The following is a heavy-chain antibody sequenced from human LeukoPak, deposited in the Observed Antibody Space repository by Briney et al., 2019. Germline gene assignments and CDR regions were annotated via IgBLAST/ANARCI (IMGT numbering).Heavy chain of an antibody. CDR2: MNPSGGST. V-gene: IGHV1-46*01. Sequence: ASVKVSCKASGYTFTSYYIHWVRQAPGQGLEWMAIMNPSGGSTSTAQKFQGRVTMTRATSTSTVYMELSGLRSEDTAVYYCARAGVITAADYWGQGTLVTVSS. J-gene: IGHJ4*02. CDR3: ARAGVITAADY. CDR1: GYTFTSYY. D-gene: IGHD2/OR15-2a*01.